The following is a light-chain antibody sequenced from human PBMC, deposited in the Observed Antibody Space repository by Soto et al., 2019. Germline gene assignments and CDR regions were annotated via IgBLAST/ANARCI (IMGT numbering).Light chain of an antibody. CDR1: SSDVGGYNY. J-gene: IGLJ3*02. CDR3: SSYAGRNTFVV. Sequence: QSVLTQPPSASGSPGQSVTISCTGTSSDVGGYNYVAWYQEHPGKAPKLLIYEVTKRPSGVPDRFSGSKSGNTASLTVSGLQPEDEADYYCSSYAGRNTFVVFGGGTKLTVL. CDR2: EVT. V-gene: IGLV2-8*01.